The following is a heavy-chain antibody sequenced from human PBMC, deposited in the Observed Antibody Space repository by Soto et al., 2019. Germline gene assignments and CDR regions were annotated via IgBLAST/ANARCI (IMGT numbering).Heavy chain of an antibody. V-gene: IGHV5-51*01. CDR3: ATGSSWLDYHSYYGMDV. CDR2: IYPGDSDT. J-gene: IGHJ6*02. CDR1: GYSFTSYW. D-gene: IGHD6-13*01. Sequence: GESLKISCKGSGYSFTSYWIGWVRQMPGKGLEWMGIIYPGDSDTRYSPSFQGQVTISADKSISTAYLQWSSLKASDTAMYYCATGSSWLDYHSYYGMDVWGQGTTVTVS.